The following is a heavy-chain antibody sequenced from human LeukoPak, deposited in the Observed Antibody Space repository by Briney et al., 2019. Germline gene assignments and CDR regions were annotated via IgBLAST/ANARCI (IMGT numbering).Heavy chain of an antibody. V-gene: IGHV3-53*01. CDR3: ATLGWLHSDY. Sequence: GGSLRLSCAASGFTVGSNYMSWVRQTPGKGLEWVSVIYRGGVTYYADSVKGRFTISRDINSLRVDDTAVYYCATLGWLHSDYWGQGILVTVSS. CDR2: IYRGGVT. J-gene: IGHJ4*02. CDR1: GFTVGSNY. D-gene: IGHD5-12*01.